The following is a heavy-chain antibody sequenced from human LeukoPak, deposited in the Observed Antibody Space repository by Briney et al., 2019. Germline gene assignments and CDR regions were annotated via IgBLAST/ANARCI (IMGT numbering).Heavy chain of an antibody. J-gene: IGHJ3*02. Sequence: ASVKVSCKASGYTFTDYFIHWLRQAPGQGLEWVGWINPRKNDIRYDRRFQGRVTMTRDTSISTVYMDLSRLKSDDTAVYYCASGPSHGGFDIWGQGTVVTVS. CDR2: INPRKNDI. V-gene: IGHV1-2*02. CDR3: ASGPSHGGFDI. CDR1: GYTFTDYF. D-gene: IGHD4-23*01.